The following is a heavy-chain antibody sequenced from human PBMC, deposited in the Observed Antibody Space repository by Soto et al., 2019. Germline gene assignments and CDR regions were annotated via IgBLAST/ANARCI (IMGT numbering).Heavy chain of an antibody. CDR2: ISWNSGSI. D-gene: IGHD1-26*01. CDR3: AKGAGGEGATTLFDY. Sequence: EVQLVESGGGLVQPGRSLRLSCAASGFTFEDYAMHWVRQAPGKGLEWVSGISWNSGSIGYADSVKGRFTISRDNAKNSLYLQMNSLRAEDTALYYCAKGAGGEGATTLFDYWGQGTLVTVSS. V-gene: IGHV3-9*01. J-gene: IGHJ4*02. CDR1: GFTFEDYA.